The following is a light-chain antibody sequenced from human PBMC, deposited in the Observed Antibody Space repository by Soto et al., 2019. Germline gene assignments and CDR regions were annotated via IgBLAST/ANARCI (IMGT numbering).Light chain of an antibody. CDR1: QSVSSSY. CDR2: GAS. CDR3: QQYGSSPRT. J-gene: IGKJ4*01. V-gene: IGKV3-20*01. Sequence: EIVLTQSPGTLSLSPGERATLSCRASQSVSSSYLAWYQQKPGQAPRLLIYGASSRAAGIPDRFSGSGSGTDFTLTISRLEPEDFAVYYYQQYGSSPRTFGGGTKVEIK.